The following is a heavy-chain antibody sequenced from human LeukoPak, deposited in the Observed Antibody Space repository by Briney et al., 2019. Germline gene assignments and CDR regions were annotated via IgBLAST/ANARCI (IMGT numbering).Heavy chain of an antibody. Sequence: GGSLRPSCAASGFTFSSYAMSWVRQAPGKGLEWVSAISGSGGSTYYADSVKGRFTISRDNSKNTLYLQMNSLRAEDTAVYYCAKSQRYCSGGSCPNDYWGQGTLVTVSS. CDR2: ISGSGGST. J-gene: IGHJ4*02. D-gene: IGHD2-15*01. CDR3: AKSQRYCSGGSCPNDY. V-gene: IGHV3-23*01. CDR1: GFTFSSYA.